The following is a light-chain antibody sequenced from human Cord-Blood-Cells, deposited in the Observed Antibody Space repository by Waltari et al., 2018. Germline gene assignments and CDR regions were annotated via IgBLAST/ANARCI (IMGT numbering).Light chain of an antibody. CDR1: QSISSW. CDR3: QQYNSYSQT. V-gene: IGKV1-5*01. J-gene: IGKJ1*01. Sequence: DIQMTQSPSTLSASVGDSVTITCRASQSISSWLAWYQQKPGKAPKLLIYDASSLGSGVPSRFSGSGSGTEFTLTISSLQPDDFATYYCQQYNSYSQTFGQGTKVEIK. CDR2: DAS.